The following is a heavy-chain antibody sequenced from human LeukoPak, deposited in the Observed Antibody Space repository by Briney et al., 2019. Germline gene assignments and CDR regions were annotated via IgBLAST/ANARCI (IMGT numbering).Heavy chain of an antibody. CDR2: IYYSGST. CDR3: ARDSGDYDAFDI. Sequence: SETLSLTCTVSGGSISSYYWSWIRQPPGKGLEWIGYIYYSGSTNYNPSLKSRVTISVDTSKNQFSLKLSSVTAADTAVYYCARDSGDYDAFDIWGQGTMVTVSS. J-gene: IGHJ3*02. CDR1: GGSISSYY. D-gene: IGHD4-17*01. V-gene: IGHV4-59*01.